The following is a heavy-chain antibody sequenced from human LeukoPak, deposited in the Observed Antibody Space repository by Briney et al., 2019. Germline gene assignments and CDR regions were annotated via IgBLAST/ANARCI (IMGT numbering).Heavy chain of an antibody. D-gene: IGHD3-10*01. V-gene: IGHV3-33*01. CDR1: GFTFSKYA. Sequence: PGRSLRLSCAASGFTFSKYAMHWVRQTPGKGLEWVAAIWNDGSDENYADSVKGRFTISSDNSKNTLYLQMNSLRAEDTAVYYCAFEIERSQGAFDIWGQGTMITVSS. CDR2: IWNDGSDE. CDR3: AFEIERSQGAFDI. J-gene: IGHJ3*02.